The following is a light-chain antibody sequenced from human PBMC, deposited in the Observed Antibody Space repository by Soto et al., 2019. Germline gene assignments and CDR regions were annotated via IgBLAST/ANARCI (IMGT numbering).Light chain of an antibody. CDR2: EVN. CDR1: SSDVGGYNY. CDR3: SSFTSSSTQV. J-gene: IGLJ3*02. Sequence: QSALTQPASVSGSPGQSITICCTGTSSDVGGYNYVSWYQQHPGKAPKLMIYEVNNRPLGVSNRFSGSKSGNTASLTISGLQAEDEADYYCSSFTSSSTQVLGGGTKLTVL. V-gene: IGLV2-14*01.